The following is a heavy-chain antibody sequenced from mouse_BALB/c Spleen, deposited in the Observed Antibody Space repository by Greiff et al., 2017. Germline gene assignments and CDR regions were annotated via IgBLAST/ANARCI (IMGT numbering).Heavy chain of an antibody. D-gene: IGHD1-2*01. CDR1: GYTFTSYY. J-gene: IGHJ2*01. Sequence: QVQLQQSGAELVKPGASVKLSCKASGYTFTSYYMYWVKQRPGQGLEWIGGINPSNGGTNFNEKFKSKATLTVDKSSSTAYMQLSSLTSEDSAVYYCTRTGYGYDFDYWGQGTTLTVSS. CDR2: INPSNGGT. V-gene: IGHV1S81*02. CDR3: TRTGYGYDFDY.